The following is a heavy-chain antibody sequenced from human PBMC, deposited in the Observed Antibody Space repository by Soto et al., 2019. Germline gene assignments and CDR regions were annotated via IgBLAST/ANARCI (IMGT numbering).Heavy chain of an antibody. V-gene: IGHV1-18*01. D-gene: IGHD5-12*01. J-gene: IGHJ4*02. CDR3: ARDGRDGYNFFLTHDY. CDR1: GYTFTSYG. CDR2: ISAYNGNT. Sequence: ASVKVSCKASGYTFTSYGISWVRQAPGQGLEWMGWISAYNGNTNYAQKLQGRVTMTTDTSTSTAYMELRSLRSDDTAVYYCARDGRDGYNFFLTHDYWGQGTLVTVSS.